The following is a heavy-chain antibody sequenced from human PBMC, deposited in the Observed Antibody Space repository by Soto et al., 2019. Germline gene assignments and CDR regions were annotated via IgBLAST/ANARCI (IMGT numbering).Heavy chain of an antibody. CDR3: ASHHYYDSSGYYY. CDR1: GFTVSSNY. CDR2: IYSGGST. J-gene: IGHJ4*02. V-gene: IGHV3-66*04. Sequence: GGSLRLSCAASGFTVSSNYMSWVRQAPGKGLEWVSVIYSGGSTYYADSVKGRFTISRDNSKNTLYLQMNSLRAEDTAVYYCASHHYYDSSGYYYWGQGTLVTVSS. D-gene: IGHD3-22*01.